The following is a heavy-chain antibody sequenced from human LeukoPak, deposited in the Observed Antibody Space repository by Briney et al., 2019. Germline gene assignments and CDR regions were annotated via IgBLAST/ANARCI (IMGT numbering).Heavy chain of an antibody. CDR2: IYYSGST. Sequence: PSETLSLTCTVSGGSISSYYWSWIRQPPGKGLEWIGYIYYSGSTNYNPSLKSRVTISVDTSKNQFSLKLSSVTAADTAVYYCARVIAGAGPVGLFDYWGQGTLVTVSS. D-gene: IGHD6-19*01. J-gene: IGHJ4*02. CDR1: GGSISSYY. V-gene: IGHV4-59*01. CDR3: ARVIAGAGPVGLFDY.